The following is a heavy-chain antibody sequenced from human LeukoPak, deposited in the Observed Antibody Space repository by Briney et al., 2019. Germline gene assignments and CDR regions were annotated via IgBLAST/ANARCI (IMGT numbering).Heavy chain of an antibody. J-gene: IGHJ4*02. CDR1: GFTVSAYA. D-gene: IGHD3-10*01. V-gene: IGHV3-23*01. CDR2: IYDDNT. Sequence: GVSLRLSCAASGFTVSAYAMAWVRQAPGKGLEWVSTIYDDNTYYADSVKGRFAISTDNSKNTLYLQMNSLRVEDTAVYFCAARKVRGVWFYLDYWGQGTLSPSPQ. CDR3: AARKVRGVWFYLDY.